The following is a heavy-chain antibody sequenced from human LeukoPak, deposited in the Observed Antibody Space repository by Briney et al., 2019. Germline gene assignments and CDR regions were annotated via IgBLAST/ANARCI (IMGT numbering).Heavy chain of an antibody. Sequence: ASVKVSCKXSGYTFTSYDINWVRQATGQGLEWMGWMNSNSGNTGYSQKFQGRVTMTRNTSISTAYMELSSLRSEDTAVYYCARVRGIAARPLDYMDVWGKGTTVTVSS. J-gene: IGHJ6*03. CDR2: MNSNSGNT. CDR1: GYTFTSYD. D-gene: IGHD6-6*01. V-gene: IGHV1-8*01. CDR3: ARVRGIAARPLDYMDV.